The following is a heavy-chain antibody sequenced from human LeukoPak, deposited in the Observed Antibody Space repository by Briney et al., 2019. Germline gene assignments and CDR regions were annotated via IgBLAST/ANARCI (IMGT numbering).Heavy chain of an antibody. V-gene: IGHV1-24*01. J-gene: IGHJ4*02. D-gene: IGHD3-3*01. Sequence: ASVEGSRKVSGNTLTELSMPLVRQAPGKGLEWMGGFDPEDGETIYAQKFQGRVTMTEDTSTDTAYMELSSLRSEDTAVYYCATVFGNGEYYDFWSGYLYWGQGTLVTVSS. CDR3: ATVFGNGEYYDFWSGYLY. CDR1: GNTLTELS. CDR2: FDPEDGET.